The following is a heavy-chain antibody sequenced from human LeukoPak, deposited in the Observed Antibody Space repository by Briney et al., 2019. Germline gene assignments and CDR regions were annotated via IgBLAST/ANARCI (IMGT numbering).Heavy chain of an antibody. J-gene: IGHJ4*01. D-gene: IGHD6-13*01. V-gene: IGHV3-23*01. CDR3: AKYRAAASSAQSERWTFDH. CDR2: ISGSGVGT. Sequence: PGGSLRLSCAASEFTFSSYALSWVRQAPGKGLEWVSAISGSGVGTYYTGSMKGRFIISRDNSKNTLYLQMNSLRAGDTAVYYCAKYRAAASSAQSERWTFDHWGHGTLVTVSS. CDR1: EFTFSSYA.